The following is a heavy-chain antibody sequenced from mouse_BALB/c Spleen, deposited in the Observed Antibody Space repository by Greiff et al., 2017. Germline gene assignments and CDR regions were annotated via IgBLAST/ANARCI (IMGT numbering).Heavy chain of an antibody. J-gene: IGHJ2*01. CDR1: GFTFSSYG. V-gene: IGHV5-6-3*01. D-gene: IGHD2-14*01. Sequence: DVKLVESGGGLVQPGGSLKLSCAASGFTFSSYGMSWVRQTPDKRLELVATINSNGGSTYYPDSVKGRFTISRDNAKNTLYLQMSSLKSEDTAMYYCARHHRYDGGVDYGGQGTTLTVSS. CDR2: INSNGGST. CDR3: ARHHRYDGGVDY.